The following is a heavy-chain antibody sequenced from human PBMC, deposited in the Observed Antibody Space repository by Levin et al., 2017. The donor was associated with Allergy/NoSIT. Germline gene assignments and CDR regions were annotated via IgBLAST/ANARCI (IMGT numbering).Heavy chain of an antibody. CDR1: GGSFTGYY. D-gene: IGHD3-16*01. Sequence: NPSETLSLTCAVYGGSFTGYYWSWIRQPPGKGLEWIGEINHSGSTNYNPSLKSRVTISVDTSKNQFSLKLSSVTAADTAVYYCARGTHKFGSSYNYYYYMDVWGKGTTVTVSS. J-gene: IGHJ6*03. CDR2: INHSGST. CDR3: ARGTHKFGSSYNYYYYMDV. V-gene: IGHV4-34*01.